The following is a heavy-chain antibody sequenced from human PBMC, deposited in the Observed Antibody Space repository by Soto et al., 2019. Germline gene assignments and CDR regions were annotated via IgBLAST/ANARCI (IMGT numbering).Heavy chain of an antibody. Sequence: SETLSLTCTVSGGSISSYYWSWIRQPPGKGLEWIGYIYYSGSTNYNPSLKSRVTISVDTSKNQFSLKLSSVTAADTAVYYCASASRIWFGSPLDFDYWGQGTLVTVSS. J-gene: IGHJ4*02. V-gene: IGHV4-59*01. D-gene: IGHD3-10*01. CDR2: IYYSGST. CDR1: GGSISSYY. CDR3: ASASRIWFGSPLDFDY.